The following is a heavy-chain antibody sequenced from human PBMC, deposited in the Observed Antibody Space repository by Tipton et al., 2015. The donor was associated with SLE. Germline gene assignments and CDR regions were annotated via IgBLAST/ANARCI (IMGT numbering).Heavy chain of an antibody. D-gene: IGHD2-15*01. J-gene: IGHJ4*02. Sequence: TLSLTCTVSGGSIRSSRHFWGWIRQPPGKGLEWIGYFYYSGATYYNPSLQSRVTMSADTSKNQFSLKLNSVTAVDTAIYYCARSLGAGCCSGGNCFEPLDYRGQGILVNVSS. V-gene: IGHV4-28*01. CDR1: GGSIRSSRHF. CDR2: FYYSGAT. CDR3: ARSLGAGCCSGGNCFEPLDY.